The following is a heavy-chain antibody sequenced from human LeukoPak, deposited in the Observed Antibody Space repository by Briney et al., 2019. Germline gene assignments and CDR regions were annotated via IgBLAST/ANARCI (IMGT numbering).Heavy chain of an antibody. D-gene: IGHD3-22*01. V-gene: IGHV1-8*01. Sequence: GASVKVSCKASGYTFTSYDINWVRQATGQGLEWMGWMNPNSGNTGYAQKFQGRVTMTRNTSISTAFMELSSLRSEDTAVYYCARTLGDSSGYYDYYYYMDVWGKGITVTVSS. J-gene: IGHJ6*03. CDR1: GYTFTSYD. CDR3: ARTLGDSSGYYDYYYYMDV. CDR2: MNPNSGNT.